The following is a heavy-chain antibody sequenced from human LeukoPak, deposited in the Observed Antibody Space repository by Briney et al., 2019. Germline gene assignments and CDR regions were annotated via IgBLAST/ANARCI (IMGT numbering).Heavy chain of an antibody. J-gene: IGHJ4*02. CDR1: GYTFTGYY. CDR2: INPNSGGT. D-gene: IGHD3-10*01. Sequence: ASVKVSCKASGYTFTGYYMHWVRQAPGQGLEWMGWINPNSGGTNYAQKFQGRVTMTRDTSISTAYMELSRLRSDDTAVYYCARTPGLGGSGSYQGDYWGQGTLVTVSS. V-gene: IGHV1-2*02. CDR3: ARTPGLGGSGSYQGDY.